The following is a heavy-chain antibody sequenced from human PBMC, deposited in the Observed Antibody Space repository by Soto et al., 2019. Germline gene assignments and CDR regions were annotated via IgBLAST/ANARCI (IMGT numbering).Heavy chain of an antibody. D-gene: IGHD2-2*01. Sequence: ASVKVSCKASGYTFTSYAMNWVRQAPGQGLEWMGWINTNTGNPTYAQGFTGRFVFSLDTSVSTAYLQICSLKAEDTAVYYCAREGVPTYYYYYGMDVWGQGTTVTVSS. V-gene: IGHV7-4-1*01. J-gene: IGHJ6*02. CDR2: INTNTGNP. CDR1: GYTFTSYA. CDR3: AREGVPTYYYYYGMDV.